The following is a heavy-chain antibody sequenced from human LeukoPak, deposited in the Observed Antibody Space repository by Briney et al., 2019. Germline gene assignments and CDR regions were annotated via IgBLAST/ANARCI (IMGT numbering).Heavy chain of an antibody. CDR3: ARLDPLSGSYADY. J-gene: IGHJ4*02. CDR1: GGSISSGNW. Sequence: SGTLSLTCAVSGGSISSGNWWSWVRQPPGKGLEWIGEIYHGGSTNYNPSLKSRVTISVDKSKNQFSLKLSSVTAADTAVYYCARLDPLSGSYADYWGQGTLVTVSS. CDR2: IYHGGST. D-gene: IGHD3-10*01. V-gene: IGHV4-4*02.